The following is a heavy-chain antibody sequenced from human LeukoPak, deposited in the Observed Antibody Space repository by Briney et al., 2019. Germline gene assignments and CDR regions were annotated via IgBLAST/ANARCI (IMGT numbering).Heavy chain of an antibody. CDR1: GFSFRSSG. V-gene: IGHV3-33*01. CDR3: ARHHGGWLTLHF. Sequence: PGGSLRLSCAASGFSFRSSGMHWVRQAPGKGLEWVAIIWYDGSKEYYADSVKGRFTISKDNSKNTLYLQMNSLRAEDTAVYYCARHHGGWLTLHFWGQGTLVTVSS. CDR2: IWYDGSKE. J-gene: IGHJ4*02. D-gene: IGHD6-19*01.